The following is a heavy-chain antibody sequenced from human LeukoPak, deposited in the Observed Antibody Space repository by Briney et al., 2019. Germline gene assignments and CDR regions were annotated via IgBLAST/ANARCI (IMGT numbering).Heavy chain of an antibody. CDR2: IDPSDSYT. CDR3: ARHYGDYALVSYFDY. CDR1: GYSFTSYC. V-gene: IGHV5-10-1*01. D-gene: IGHD4-17*01. J-gene: IGHJ4*02. Sequence: GESLRIFCKGSGYSFTSYCISWVRQMPGKGLEWMGRIDPSDSYTTYSPSFQGHVTISADKSISTAYLQWSSLKASDTAMYYCARHYGDYALVSYFDYWGQGTLVTVSS.